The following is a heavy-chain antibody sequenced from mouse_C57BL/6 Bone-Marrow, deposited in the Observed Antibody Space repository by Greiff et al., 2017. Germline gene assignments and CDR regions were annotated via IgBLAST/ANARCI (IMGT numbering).Heavy chain of an antibody. CDR1: GYTFTDYY. D-gene: IGHD2-3*01. Sequence: VQLQQSGAELVRPGASVKLSCKASGYTFTDYYINWVKQRPGQGLEWIARIYPGSGNTYYNEKFKGKATLTAEKSSSTAYMQLSSLTSEDSAVYFCARSPDGYYPFAYWGQGTLVTVSA. J-gene: IGHJ3*01. V-gene: IGHV1-76*01. CDR2: IYPGSGNT. CDR3: ARSPDGYYPFAY.